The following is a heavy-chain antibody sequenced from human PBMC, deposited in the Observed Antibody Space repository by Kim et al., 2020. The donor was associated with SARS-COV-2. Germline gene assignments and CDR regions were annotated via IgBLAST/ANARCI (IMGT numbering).Heavy chain of an antibody. V-gene: IGHV4-59*09. D-gene: IGHD2-2*01. Sequence: SLKSRVTISVDTSKNQFSLKLSSVTAADTAVYYCASGYCSSTSCYYGMDVWGQGTTVTVSS. CDR3: ASGYCSSTSCYYGMDV. J-gene: IGHJ6*02.